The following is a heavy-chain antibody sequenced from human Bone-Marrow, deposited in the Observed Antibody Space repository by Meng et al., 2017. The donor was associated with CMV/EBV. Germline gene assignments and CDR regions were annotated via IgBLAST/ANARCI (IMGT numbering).Heavy chain of an antibody. D-gene: IGHD2-2*01. J-gene: IGHJ6*02. CDR2: INHSGST. Sequence: SGTLSPTCTVPGFSISSGYYWSWIRQPPGKGLEWIGEINHSGSTIYNPSLNSRFTISVDTSKNLCSLKLSSVTAADTAVYYCARGRARALFTSDYYYYGMDGWGQGTTVTVSS. V-gene: IGHV4-34*01. CDR1: GFSISSGYY. CDR3: ARGRARALFTSDYYYYGMDG.